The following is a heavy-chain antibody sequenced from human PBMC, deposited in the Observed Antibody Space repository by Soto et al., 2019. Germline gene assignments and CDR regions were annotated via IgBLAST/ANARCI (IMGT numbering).Heavy chain of an antibody. CDR1: GYTFTSYG. Sequence: QVQLVQSGAEVKKPGASVKVSCKASGYTFTSYGITWVRQAPGQGLEWMGWISAYNGNTNYAQKLQGRVTMTTDTSTSTAYMELRSRISDDTAVYYCAIHQSSGWYFDAFDIWGQGTIVTVSS. D-gene: IGHD6-19*01. V-gene: IGHV1-18*01. CDR3: AIHQSSGWYFDAFDI. J-gene: IGHJ3*02. CDR2: ISAYNGNT.